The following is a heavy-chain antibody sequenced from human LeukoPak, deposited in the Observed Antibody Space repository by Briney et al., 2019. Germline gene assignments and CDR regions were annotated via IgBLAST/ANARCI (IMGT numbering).Heavy chain of an antibody. V-gene: IGHV1-46*01. CDR1: GYTFTSYD. CDR2: INPSGGST. D-gene: IGHD3-3*02. CDR3: AKDGDVLGFLEWFNFDY. Sequence: ASVKVSCKASGYTFTSYDINWVRQAPGQGLEWMGIINPSGGSTSYAQKFQGRVTMTRDTSTSTVYMELSSLRSEDTAVYYCAKDGDVLGFLEWFNFDYWGQGTLVTVSS. J-gene: IGHJ4*02.